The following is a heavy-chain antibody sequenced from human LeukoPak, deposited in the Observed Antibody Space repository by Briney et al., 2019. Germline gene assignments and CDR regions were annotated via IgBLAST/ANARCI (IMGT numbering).Heavy chain of an antibody. CDR1: GYTFTGYY. V-gene: IGHV1-2*02. D-gene: IGHD1-26*01. J-gene: IGHJ4*02. CDR2: INPNSGGT. Sequence: ASVKVSCKASGYTFTGYYMHWVRQAPGQGLEWMGWINPNSGGTNYAQKFQGRVTMTRDTSISTAYMELSRLRSDDTAVYYCARVASKWELTRALDYWGQGTLVTVSS. CDR3: ARVASKWELTRALDY.